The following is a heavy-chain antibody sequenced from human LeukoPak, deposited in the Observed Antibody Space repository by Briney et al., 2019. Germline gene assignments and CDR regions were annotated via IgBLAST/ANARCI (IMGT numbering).Heavy chain of an antibody. Sequence: GGSLRLSCAASGFTFSSYAMSWVRQAPGKGLEWVSAISGSGGSTYYADSVKGRFTISRDNSKNTLYLQMNSLRAEDTAVYYCAKDTGVYCGGDCYSMPFDYWGQGTLVTVSS. V-gene: IGHV3-23*01. D-gene: IGHD2-21*01. CDR3: AKDTGVYCGGDCYSMPFDY. CDR1: GFTFSSYA. J-gene: IGHJ4*02. CDR2: ISGSGGST.